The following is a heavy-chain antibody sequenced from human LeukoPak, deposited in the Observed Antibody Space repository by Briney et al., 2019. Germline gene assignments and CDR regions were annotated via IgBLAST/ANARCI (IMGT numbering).Heavy chain of an antibody. D-gene: IGHD3-16*01. J-gene: IGHJ4*02. Sequence: ASVKVSCKASGYTFTSYYIHWVRQAPGQGLEWMGIINPSGGSTTYAQKFQGRVTITADESTSTAYMELSSLRSEDTAVYYCASGGVGGALDYWGQGTLVTVSS. CDR3: ASGGVGGALDY. V-gene: IGHV1-46*01. CDR2: INPSGGST. CDR1: GYTFTSYY.